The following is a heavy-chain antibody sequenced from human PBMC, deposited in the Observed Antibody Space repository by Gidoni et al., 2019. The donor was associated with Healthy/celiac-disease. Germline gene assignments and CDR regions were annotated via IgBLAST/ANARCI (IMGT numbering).Heavy chain of an antibody. CDR1: GFTFSIHR. CDR3: AREDNYYGSGSYYKGFDY. J-gene: IGHJ4*02. V-gene: IGHV3-74*01. CDR2: INSDGSST. Sequence: EVHVVEAGGGFVQPGGSLRLSCAASGFTFSIHRRHWVRQAPGKGLVGVSRINSDGSSTSYADSVKGRFTIARYNDKNTLYLQMNSLRAEDTAVYYCAREDNYYGSGSYYKGFDYWGQGTLVTVSS. D-gene: IGHD3-10*01.